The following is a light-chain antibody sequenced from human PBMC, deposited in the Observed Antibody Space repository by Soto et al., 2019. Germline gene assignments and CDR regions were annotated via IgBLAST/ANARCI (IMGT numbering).Light chain of an antibody. V-gene: IGLV4-69*01. Sequence: QLVLTQSPSASASLGASVRLTCTLSSGHSHYVIAWHQHQPEKGPRYLMNVTSDGSHNNGDGIPDRFSGSSSGAERYLTISSLHSEDDADYYCQTWATGIRVFGGGTKLTVL. CDR3: QTWATGIRV. CDR2: VTSDGSH. CDR1: SGHSHYV. J-gene: IGLJ3*02.